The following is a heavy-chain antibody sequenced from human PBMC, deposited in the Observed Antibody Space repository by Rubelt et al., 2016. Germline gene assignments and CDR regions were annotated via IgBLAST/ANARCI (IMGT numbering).Heavy chain of an antibody. CDR3: ARALSLTIDY. V-gene: IGHV4-34*01. CDR1: GGSFSGYY. Sequence: QVQLQQWGAGLLKPSETLSLTCAVYGGSFSGYYWSWIRQPPGKGLEWIGEINHSGSTNYNPSLKRRVTISVDTSTNRCALKLSAVTAAETAVYYCARALSLTIDYWGQGTLVTVSS. CDR2: INHSGST. D-gene: IGHD4-11*01. J-gene: IGHJ4*02.